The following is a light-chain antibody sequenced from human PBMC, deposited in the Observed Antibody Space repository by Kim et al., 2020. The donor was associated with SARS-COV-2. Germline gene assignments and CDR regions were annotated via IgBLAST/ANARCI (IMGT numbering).Light chain of an antibody. V-gene: IGKV3-15*01. Sequence: PGEGATLSCRASQSVTSDYLAWYQQKPGQTPRLLIYGASTRATGVPGRFIGSGSETDFTLTISSLQSEDFAVYYCQQSNDWPPLTFGQGTKVDIK. CDR1: QSVTSD. J-gene: IGKJ1*01. CDR3: QQSNDWPPLT. CDR2: GAS.